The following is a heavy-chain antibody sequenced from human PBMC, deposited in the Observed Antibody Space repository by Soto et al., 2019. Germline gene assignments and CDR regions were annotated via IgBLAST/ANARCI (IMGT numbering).Heavy chain of an antibody. D-gene: IGHD2-8*01. CDR3: ARDWAARTLYGLFDY. CDR1: GFTFSSYS. J-gene: IGHJ4*02. CDR2: ISSSSSYI. V-gene: IGHV3-21*01. Sequence: GGSLRLSCAASGFTFSSYSMNWVRQAPGKGLEWVSSISSSSSYIYYADSVKGRFTISRDNAKNSLYLQMNSLRAEDTAVYYCARDWAARTLYGLFDYWGQGTLVTVSS.